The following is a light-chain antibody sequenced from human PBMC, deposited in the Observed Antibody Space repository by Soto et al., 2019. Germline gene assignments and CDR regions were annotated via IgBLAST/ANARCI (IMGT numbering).Light chain of an antibody. V-gene: IGLV2-14*01. CDR2: EVI. J-gene: IGLJ1*01. CDR1: TGDVGGYYY. CDR3: SSYTASGNI. Sequence: QSVTTQSAFVSGSPGQSVPIFCSGTTGDVGGYYYVSWYQQLPGKAPKLMISEVINRPSGVSNRFSGYKSGNTASLTISGLQAEDEADYYWSSYTASGNIFGTGTKVTVL.